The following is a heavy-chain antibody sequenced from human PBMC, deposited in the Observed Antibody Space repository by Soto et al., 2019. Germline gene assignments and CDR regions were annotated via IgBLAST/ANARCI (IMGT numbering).Heavy chain of an antibody. J-gene: IGHJ6*02. CDR2: ISSSSSYI. D-gene: IGHD3-10*01. Sequence: EVQLVESGGGLVKPGGSLRLSCAASGFTFSSYSMNWVRQAPGKGLEWVSSISSSSSYIYYADSVKGRFTISRDNAKNSLYLQMNCLRAEDTAVYYCAGVLVWFGEVDDYYGRDVWGQGTTVTVSS. CDR1: GFTFSSYS. CDR3: AGVLVWFGEVDDYYGRDV. V-gene: IGHV3-21*01.